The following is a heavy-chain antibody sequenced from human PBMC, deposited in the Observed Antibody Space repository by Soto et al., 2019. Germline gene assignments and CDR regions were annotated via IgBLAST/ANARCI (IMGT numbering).Heavy chain of an antibody. CDR2: IPGGGGGT. J-gene: IGHJ4*02. V-gene: IGHV3-23*01. Sequence: EVQLLESGGGLVQPGGSLRLSCAASGFTFSSYAMSWVRQAPGKGLEWVSAIPGGGGGTYYANSVKGRFTISRDNSKNTLYLQLNSLRAEDTAVYYCAKDSIEDYYDRGGYYRHRDDYWGQGTLVTVSS. CDR1: GFTFSSYA. CDR3: AKDSIEDYYDRGGYYRHRDDY. D-gene: IGHD3-22*01.